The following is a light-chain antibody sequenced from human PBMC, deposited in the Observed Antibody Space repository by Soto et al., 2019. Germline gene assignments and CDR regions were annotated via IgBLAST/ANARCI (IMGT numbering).Light chain of an antibody. V-gene: IGKV3-15*01. CDR3: QQYTNWPPIT. CDR1: HSVGSN. CDR2: AAS. Sequence: EVVLTHSPATLSVSPGERAALSCSASHSVGSNLAWFRQKPGQAPRLLIYAASTRATGVPARFSGSGSGTDFSLTITSLQSEDSAVYYCQQYTNWPPITFGQGTRLEIK. J-gene: IGKJ5*01.